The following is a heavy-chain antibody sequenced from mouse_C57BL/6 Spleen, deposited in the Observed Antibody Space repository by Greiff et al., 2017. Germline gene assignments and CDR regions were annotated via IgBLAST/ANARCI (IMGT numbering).Heavy chain of an antibody. CDR1: GYTFTSYW. D-gene: IGHD3-3*01. V-gene: IGHV1-69*01. CDR3: ARRDLYAMDY. CDR2: IDPSDSYT. Sequence: QVQLQQPGAELVMPGASVKLSCKASGYTFTSYWMHWVKQRPGQGLEWIGEIDPSDSYTNYNQKFKGKSTLTVDKSSSTAYMQLSSLTSEDSAVYYCARRDLYAMDYWGQGTSVTVSS. J-gene: IGHJ4*01.